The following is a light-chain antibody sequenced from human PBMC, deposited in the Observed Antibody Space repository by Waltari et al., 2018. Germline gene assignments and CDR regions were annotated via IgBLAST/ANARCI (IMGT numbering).Light chain of an antibody. CDR2: DVS. CDR3: SSYTSSSTVV. V-gene: IGLV2-14*03. CDR1: RHDVGGYNS. J-gene: IGLJ2*01. Sequence: QSALPQPASISGSPGPSITLSCTGTRHDVGGYNSVPWYQQHPGKAPKLMIYDVSNRPSGVSNRFSGSKSGNTASLTISGLQAEDEADYYCSSYTSSSTVVFGGGTKLTVL.